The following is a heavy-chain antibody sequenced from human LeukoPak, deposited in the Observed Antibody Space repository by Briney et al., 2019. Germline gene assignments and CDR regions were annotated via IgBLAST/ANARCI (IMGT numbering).Heavy chain of an antibody. D-gene: IGHD3-9*01. J-gene: IGHJ6*03. CDR3: GRDWSLPSLSGYYIDL. CDR1: GFTLSTYA. Sequence: GGSLRLSCAASGFTLSTYAMSWVRQTPGKGLEWVAATSSSDAGTYHADSVRGRFTISRDNSKNPLYLQMNSLRAEDTAVYHCGRDWSLPSLSGYYIDLWGKGTTVTVSS. CDR2: TSSSDAGT. V-gene: IGHV3-23*01.